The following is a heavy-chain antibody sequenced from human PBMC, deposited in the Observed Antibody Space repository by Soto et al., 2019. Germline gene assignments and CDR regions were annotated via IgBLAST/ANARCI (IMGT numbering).Heavy chain of an antibody. CDR2: VYDRATT. CDR3: ARIRSVFSGGRNDY. V-gene: IGHV4-59*08. D-gene: IGHD2-15*01. CDR1: GGSISTYY. J-gene: IGHJ4*02. Sequence: QVQLQESGPGLVKPSETLSLTCTLSGGSISTYYWSWIRQPPGKALEWIGYVYDRATTSYNPSLKTRVTISADTSKNQFSPNLRSVTAADTAVYFCARIRSVFSGGRNDYWGQGILVTVSS.